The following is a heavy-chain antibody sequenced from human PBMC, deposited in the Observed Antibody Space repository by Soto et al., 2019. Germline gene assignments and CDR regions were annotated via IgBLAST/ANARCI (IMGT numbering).Heavy chain of an antibody. V-gene: IGHV1-3*01. CDR2: INAGNGNT. CDR3: AREYYDILTGYRDFDY. CDR1: GYTFTSYT. D-gene: IGHD3-9*01. Sequence: QVQLVQSGAEVKKPGASVKVSCKASGYTFTSYTIHWVRQAPGQRLEWMGWINAGNGNTKYSQTFQGRVTITRDTSASTAYMELSSLRSEDTPVYYCAREYYDILTGYRDFDYWGQGTLVTVSS. J-gene: IGHJ4*02.